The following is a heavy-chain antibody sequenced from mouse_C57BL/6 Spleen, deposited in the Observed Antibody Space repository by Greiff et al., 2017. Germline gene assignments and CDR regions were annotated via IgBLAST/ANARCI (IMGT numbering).Heavy chain of an antibody. Sequence: DVKLQESGPELVKPGASVKISCKASGYSFTGYYMNWVKQSPEKSLEWIGEINPSTGGTTYNQKFKAKATLTVDKSSSTAYMQLKSLTSEDSAVYYCASPYGSSYDWFAYWGQGTLVTVSA. CDR3: ASPYGSSYDWFAY. D-gene: IGHD1-1*01. J-gene: IGHJ3*01. V-gene: IGHV1-42*01. CDR1: GYSFTGYY. CDR2: INPSTGGT.